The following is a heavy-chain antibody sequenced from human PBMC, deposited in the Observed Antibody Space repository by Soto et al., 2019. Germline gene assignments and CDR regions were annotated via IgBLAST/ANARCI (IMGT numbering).Heavy chain of an antibody. J-gene: IGHJ6*02. CDR2: IIPILGET. CDR1: GTIFSSYT. Sequence: QVQLVQSGAEVKKPGSSVRVSCKASGTIFSSYTISWVRQAPGQGLEWMGRIIPILGETNSAQKFQGRATLTADKSTNTAYLELNSQRLEDTAVYYWARGLGGRMDDWGQGTTVTVSS. V-gene: IGHV1-69*08. CDR3: ARGLGGRMDD. D-gene: IGHD3-16*01.